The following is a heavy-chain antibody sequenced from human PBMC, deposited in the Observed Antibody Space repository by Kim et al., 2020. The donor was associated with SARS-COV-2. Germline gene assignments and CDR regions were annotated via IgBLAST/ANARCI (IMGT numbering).Heavy chain of an antibody. CDR2: INHSGST. Sequence: SETLSLTCAVYGGSFSGYYWSWIRQPPGKGLEWIGEINHSGSTNYNPSLKSRVTISVDTSKNQFSLKLSSVTAADTVVYYCARGRGALGSGSYYDTSYYYGMDVWGQGTTVTVSS. CDR3: ARGRGALGSGSYYDTSYYYGMDV. CDR1: GGSFSGYY. V-gene: IGHV4-34*01. D-gene: IGHD3-10*01. J-gene: IGHJ6*02.